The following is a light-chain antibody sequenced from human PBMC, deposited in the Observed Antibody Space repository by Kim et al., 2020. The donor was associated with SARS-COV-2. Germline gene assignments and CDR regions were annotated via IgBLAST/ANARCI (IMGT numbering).Light chain of an antibody. V-gene: IGKV1-39*01. CDR3: KQTYISPFT. CDR2: AAS. Sequence: DIQMTQSPSSLSASVGDRVTITCRTSQNINSHLNWYHQKPGRAPKLLIYAASTLQGGVPSRFSGGGSETDFTLTISSLQPEDFATYFCKQTYISPFTFGPGTKVDIK. CDR1: QNINSH. J-gene: IGKJ3*01.